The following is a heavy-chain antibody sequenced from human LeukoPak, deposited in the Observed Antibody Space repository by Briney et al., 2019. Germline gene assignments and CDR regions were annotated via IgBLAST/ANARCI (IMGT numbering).Heavy chain of an antibody. V-gene: IGHV1-2*02. J-gene: IGHJ3*02. CDR2: INPNSGGT. D-gene: IGHD6-6*01. CDR3: ARARQLLYAFDI. Sequence: ALVKYSCKGSGYTFTRYYMHWVRQAPRQGLEWMGWINPNSGGTNYAQKFQGRVTLTRDTSISTAYMELSRLRSDDTAVYYCARARQLLYAFDIWGQGTMVTVSS. CDR1: GYTFTRYY.